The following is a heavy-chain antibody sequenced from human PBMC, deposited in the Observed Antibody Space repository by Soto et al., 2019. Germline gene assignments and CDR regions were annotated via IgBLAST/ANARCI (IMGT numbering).Heavy chain of an antibody. Sequence: GGSLRLSCVASGFTFSNYAMSWVRQAPGRGLEWVSGISGSGDGTYYADSVKGRFTISRGNSKNTLFLQMNSLRAEDTAVYYCAKNRGYYYYYMDVWGKGTTVTVSS. CDR1: GFTFSNYA. V-gene: IGHV3-23*01. CDR3: AKNRGYYYYYMDV. J-gene: IGHJ6*03. CDR2: ISGSGDGT. D-gene: IGHD3-16*01.